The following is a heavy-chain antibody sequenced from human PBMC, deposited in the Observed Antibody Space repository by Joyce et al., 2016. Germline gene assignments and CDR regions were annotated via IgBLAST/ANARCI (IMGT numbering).Heavy chain of an antibody. CDR2: ISATSEYI. D-gene: IGHD3-16*01. V-gene: IGHV3-21*01. CDR1: GSTCSSSS. CDR3: ARGGISYYYAMDV. J-gene: IGHJ6*02. Sequence: QLVESGGGVVKAGESLRLSCEASGSTCSSSSMSWFRQAAGKGLEWVAAISATSEYIFHAETVRGRFTVSRDNAKKTLYLQMNSLRAEDSAVFYCARGGISYYYAMDVWGQGTTVTVSS.